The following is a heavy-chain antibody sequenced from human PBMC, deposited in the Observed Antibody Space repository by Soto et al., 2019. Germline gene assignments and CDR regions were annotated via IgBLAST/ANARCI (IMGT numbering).Heavy chain of an antibody. Sequence: QLQLQESGPGLVKPSETLSLTCTVSGGSISSSSYYWGWIRQPPGKGLEWNGSIYYSGSTYYNPSLNSRVTISVDTSKHQFSLKLSSVTAADTAVYYCARHPPSRDGGNSLTYFDYWGQGTLVTVSS. J-gene: IGHJ4*02. D-gene: IGHD2-21*02. CDR1: GGSISSSSYY. CDR2: IYYSGST. V-gene: IGHV4-39*01. CDR3: ARHPPSRDGGNSLTYFDY.